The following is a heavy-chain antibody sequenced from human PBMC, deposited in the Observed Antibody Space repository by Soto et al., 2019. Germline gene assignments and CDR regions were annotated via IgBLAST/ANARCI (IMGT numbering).Heavy chain of an antibody. V-gene: IGHV1-3*01. D-gene: IGHD6-25*01. Sequence: QVQLVQSGAEVKKPGASVKVSCKASGYTFTTYAIHWVRQAPGQRLEWMGWINAGNGDTRYSQKFQGRVTITGDTAASTRYMELSSLTSEDTAVYYCARDKGSGPPRAADFDIWGQGTMVTVSS. CDR1: GYTFTTYA. CDR2: INAGNGDT. J-gene: IGHJ3*02. CDR3: ARDKGSGPPRAADFDI.